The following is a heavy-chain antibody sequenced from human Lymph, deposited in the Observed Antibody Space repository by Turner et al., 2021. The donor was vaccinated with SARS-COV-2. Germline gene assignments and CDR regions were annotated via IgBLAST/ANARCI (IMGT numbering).Heavy chain of an antibody. D-gene: IGHD1-26*01. CDR2: MNPNSGNK. J-gene: IGHJ6*02. CDR3: ARGRYSGGGMDV. Sequence: QVQLVQSGAEVKKPGASVKVSCKAPGYTFTSYDINWVRQATGQGLEWMGWMNPNSGNKGYAQKFQGRVTMTKNTSISTAYRELSSLRSEDTAVYYCARGRYSGGGMDVWGQGTTVTVSS. V-gene: IGHV1-8*02. CDR1: GYTFTSYD.